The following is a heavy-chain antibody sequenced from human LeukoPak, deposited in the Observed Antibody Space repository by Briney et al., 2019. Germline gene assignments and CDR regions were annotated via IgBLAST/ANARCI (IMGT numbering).Heavy chain of an antibody. D-gene: IGHD6-19*01. J-gene: IGHJ4*02. V-gene: IGHV1-2*02. CDR1: GYTFTGYY. Sequence: ASVKVSCKASGYTFTGYYMHWVRQAPGQGLGWMGWINPNSGGTNYAQKFQGRVTMTRDTSISTAYMELSRLRSDDTAVYYCARVPYSSGWYNPTLFDYWGQGTLVTVSS. CDR2: INPNSGGT. CDR3: ARVPYSSGWYNPTLFDY.